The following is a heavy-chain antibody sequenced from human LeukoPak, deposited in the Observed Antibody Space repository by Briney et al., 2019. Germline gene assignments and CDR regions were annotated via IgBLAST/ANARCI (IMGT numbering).Heavy chain of an antibody. J-gene: IGHJ4*02. V-gene: IGHV1-2*02. CDR3: ARALPDIEFDY. CDR1: GYTFTDYY. Sequence: GASVKVSCKASGYTFTDYYLHWVRQAPGQGLEWMGWINPNSGGTNYAQKFQGRVTMTRDTSISTAYMELSRLRSDDTAVYYCARALPDIEFDYWGQGTLVTVSS. D-gene: IGHD2-15*01. CDR2: INPNSGGT.